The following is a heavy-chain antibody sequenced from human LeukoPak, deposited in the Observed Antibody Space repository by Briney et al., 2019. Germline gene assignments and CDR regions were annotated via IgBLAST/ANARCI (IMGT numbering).Heavy chain of an antibody. CDR1: GFTFSSYW. CDR3: ARDAEGHLDQ. J-gene: IGHJ4*02. Sequence: GGSLRLSCAASGFTFSSYWMNWVRQLPGKGLVWVSRIYIDGRTPSYADSVKSRFTTSRDNAKSTLYLQMNSLRAEDTAVYYCARDAEGHLDQWGQGTLVTVSS. CDR2: IYIDGRTP. D-gene: IGHD1-14*01. V-gene: IGHV3-74*01.